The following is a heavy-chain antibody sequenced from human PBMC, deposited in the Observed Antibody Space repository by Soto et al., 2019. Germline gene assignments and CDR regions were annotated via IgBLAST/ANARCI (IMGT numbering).Heavy chain of an antibody. CDR1: GGTFSSYT. J-gene: IGHJ4*02. CDR2: IIPILGIA. Sequence: QVQLVQSGAEVKKPGSSVKVSCKASGGTFSSYTISRVRQAPGQGLEWMGRIIPILGIANYAQKFQGRVTITADKSTSTAFMELSSLRSEDTAVYYCARGYGSTGYCTFWGQGTLVTVSS. V-gene: IGHV1-69*02. CDR3: ARGYGSTGYCTF. D-gene: IGHD3-9*01.